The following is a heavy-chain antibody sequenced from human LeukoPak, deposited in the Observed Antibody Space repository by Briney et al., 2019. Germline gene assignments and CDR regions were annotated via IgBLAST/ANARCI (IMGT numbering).Heavy chain of an antibody. CDR3: ARALDYGDYLDY. V-gene: IGHV3-21*01. Sequence: TGGSLRLSCAASGFTFSSYSMNWVRQAPGKGLEWVSSISSSSSYIYYADSVKGRFTISRDNAKNSLYLQMNSLRAEDTAVYYCARALDYGDYLDYWGQGTLVTVS. CDR1: GFTFSSYS. D-gene: IGHD4-17*01. CDR2: ISSSSSYI. J-gene: IGHJ4*02.